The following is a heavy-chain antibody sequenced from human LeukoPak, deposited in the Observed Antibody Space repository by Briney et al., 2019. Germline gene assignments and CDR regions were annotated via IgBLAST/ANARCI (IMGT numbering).Heavy chain of an antibody. J-gene: IGHJ4*02. CDR3: ARASSSSRDFDY. Sequence: SETLSLTCTVSGGSICSSSYYWGWIRQPPGKGLEWIGSIYYSGSTYYNPSLKSRVTISVDTSKNQFSLKLSSVTAADTAVYYCARASSSSRDFDYWGQGTLVTVSS. CDR2: IYYSGST. CDR1: GGSICSSSYY. D-gene: IGHD6-6*01. V-gene: IGHV4-39*07.